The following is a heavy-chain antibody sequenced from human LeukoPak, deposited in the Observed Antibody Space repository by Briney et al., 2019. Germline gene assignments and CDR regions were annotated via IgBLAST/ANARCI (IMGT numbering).Heavy chain of an antibody. CDR3: ARRATIGGFFDN. J-gene: IGHJ4*02. D-gene: IGHD5-24*01. Sequence: SETLSLTCAVYGGSFSGYYWSWIRQPPGKGLEWIGEINHSGSTNYNPSLKSRVTISVDTSKNQFSLKLSSVTAADTAVYYCARRATIGGFFDNWGQGTLVTVSS. V-gene: IGHV4-34*01. CDR1: GGSFSGYY. CDR2: INHSGST.